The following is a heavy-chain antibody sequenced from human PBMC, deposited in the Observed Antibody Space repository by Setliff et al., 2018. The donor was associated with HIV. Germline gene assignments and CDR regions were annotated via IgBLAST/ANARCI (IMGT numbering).Heavy chain of an antibody. D-gene: IGHD5-18*01. Sequence: ASVKVSCKVSGYTLTELSMHWVRQAPGKGLEWMGSFDPEHRKTLYAQKFQGRVTMTQDTSTDTAYMELSSLRSDDTAVYYCAAKRRYNYDLKGPLDYWAQGTLVTVSS. CDR2: FDPEHRKT. CDR3: AAKRRYNYDLKGPLDY. V-gene: IGHV1-24*01. CDR1: GYTLTELS. J-gene: IGHJ4*02.